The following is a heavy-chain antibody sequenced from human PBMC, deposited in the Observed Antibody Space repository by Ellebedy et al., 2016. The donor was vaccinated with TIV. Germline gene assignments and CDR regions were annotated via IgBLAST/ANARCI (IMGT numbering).Heavy chain of an antibody. D-gene: IGHD2/OR15-2a*01. CDR1: GASTGSGGYY. J-gene: IGHJ4*02. Sequence: SETLSLXXTVSGASTGSGGYYWSWFRQLPGRDLEWIGYAYYVGNTYYSPSLKSRLNISVDMSKNQFALTLDSVTAADTAVYYCARVPGTEYFYFEHWGQGIQVTVSP. CDR3: ARVPGTEYFYFEH. V-gene: IGHV4-31*03. CDR2: AYYVGNT.